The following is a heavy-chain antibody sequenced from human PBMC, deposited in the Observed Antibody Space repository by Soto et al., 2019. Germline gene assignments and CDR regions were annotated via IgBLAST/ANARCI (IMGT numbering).Heavy chain of an antibody. Sequence: QVQLQESGPGLVKPSQTLSLTCTVSGDSVSSGAYYWSWIRQHPGKGLEWVGYIYFSGSTYYNPSLESRLTISVDTSKNQFSLKLTSVTAADTAVYYCAKGGGWYGGHYYGMDVWGQGTTVTVSS. J-gene: IGHJ6*02. CDR2: IYFSGST. V-gene: IGHV4-31*03. D-gene: IGHD6-19*01. CDR1: GDSVSSGAYY. CDR3: AKGGGWYGGHYYGMDV.